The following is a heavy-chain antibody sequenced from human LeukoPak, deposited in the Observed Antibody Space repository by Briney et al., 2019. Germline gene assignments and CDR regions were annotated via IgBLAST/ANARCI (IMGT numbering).Heavy chain of an antibody. CDR1: GFAFSIYW. CDR3: ARSDSIGSVDY. V-gene: IGHV3-7*01. D-gene: IGHD2-21*01. J-gene: IGHJ4*02. CDR2: INHHGSDK. Sequence: GGSLRLSCAASGFAFSIYWMGWVRQAPGKGLEWVANINHHGSDKWYVDSVKGRFTIARDNTDNSLSLQMNSLRVEDTAAYYCARSDSIGSVDYWGQGTLITVSS.